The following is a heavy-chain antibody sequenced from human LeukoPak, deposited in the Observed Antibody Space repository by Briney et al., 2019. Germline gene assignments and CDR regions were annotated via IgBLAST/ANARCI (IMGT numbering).Heavy chain of an antibody. Sequence: GASVKVSCKASGYTFTRYGITWVRQAPGQGLEWMGWISTYNGKTNYTQKVQDRVTMTTDTSTSTVYMELRSLRSDDTALYFCARDFGNFSYGTWFDPWGQGTLVTVSS. CDR2: ISTYNGKT. CDR3: ARDFGNFSYGTWFDP. CDR1: GYTFTRYG. D-gene: IGHD1-1*01. V-gene: IGHV1-18*01. J-gene: IGHJ5*02.